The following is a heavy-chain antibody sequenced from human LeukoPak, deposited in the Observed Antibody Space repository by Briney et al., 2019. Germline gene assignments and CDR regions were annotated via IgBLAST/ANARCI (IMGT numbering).Heavy chain of an antibody. V-gene: IGHV4-34*01. CDR3: ARPRYSSGWYKVFDP. J-gene: IGHJ5*02. CDR1: GGSFSGYY. CDR2: INHSGNT. D-gene: IGHD6-19*01. Sequence: SETLSLTRAVYGGSFSGYYWSWIRQPPGKGLEWIGEINHSGNTNYNPSLKSRVTISVGTSKNQFSLKLSSVTAADTAVYYCARPRYSSGWYKVFDPWGQGTLVTVSS.